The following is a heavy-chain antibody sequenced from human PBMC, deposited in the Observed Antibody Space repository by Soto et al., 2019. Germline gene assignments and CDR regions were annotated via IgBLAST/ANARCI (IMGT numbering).Heavy chain of an antibody. CDR2: IVVGSGNT. CDR1: GFTFTSSA. J-gene: IGHJ6*02. Sequence: SVKVSFKASGFTFTSSAVQWVRQARGQRLEWIGWIVVGSGNTNYAQKFQERVTITRDMSTSTAYMELSSLRSEDTAVYYCAAQRGYSSSWSYYYGMDVWGQGTTVTVSS. CDR3: AAQRGYSSSWSYYYGMDV. D-gene: IGHD6-13*01. V-gene: IGHV1-58*01.